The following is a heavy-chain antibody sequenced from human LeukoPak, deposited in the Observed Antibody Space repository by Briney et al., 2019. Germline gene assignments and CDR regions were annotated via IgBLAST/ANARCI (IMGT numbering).Heavy chain of an antibody. CDR3: AKDLAEGYSYGYGPGDY. CDR1: GFTFSSYG. V-gene: IGHV3-30*02. CDR2: IRYDGSNK. D-gene: IGHD5-18*01. Sequence: PGGSLRLSCAASGFTFSSYGMHWVRQAPGKGLEWVAFIRYDGSNKYYADSVKGRFTISRDNSKNTLYLQMNSLRAEDTAVYYCAKDLAEGYSYGYGPGDYWGQGTLVTVSS. J-gene: IGHJ4*02.